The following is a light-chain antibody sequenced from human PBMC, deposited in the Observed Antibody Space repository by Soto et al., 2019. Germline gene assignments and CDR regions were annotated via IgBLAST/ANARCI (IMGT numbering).Light chain of an antibody. V-gene: IGLV3-1*01. J-gene: IGLJ2*01. CDR3: QAWDNGTVI. CDR2: QDN. CDR1: KLGNKN. Sequence: SYELTQPPSVSVSPGQTASITCSGNKLGNKNVCWYQQKAGQSPVLLIYQDNQRPSGVPERFSGSNSGNTATLTISGTQAMDDADYYCQAWDNGTVIFGGGTKLTVL.